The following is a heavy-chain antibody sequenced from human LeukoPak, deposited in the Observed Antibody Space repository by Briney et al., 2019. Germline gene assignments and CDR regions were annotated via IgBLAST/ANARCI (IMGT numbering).Heavy chain of an antibody. J-gene: IGHJ4*02. D-gene: IGHD3-10*01. CDR2: ISSSSSTI. V-gene: IGHV3-48*01. Sequence: PGGSLRLSCAASGFTFSSYSMNWVRQAPGKGLEWVSYISSSSSTIYYADSVKGRFTISRDNAKNSLYLQMNSLRAEDTAVYYCARDGIRDLFRVLLWFGEFLDYWGQGTLVTVSS. CDR3: ARDGIRDLFRVLLWFGEFLDY. CDR1: GFTFSSYS.